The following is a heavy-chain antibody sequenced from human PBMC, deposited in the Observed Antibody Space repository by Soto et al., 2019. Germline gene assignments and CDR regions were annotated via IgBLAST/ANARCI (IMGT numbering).Heavy chain of an antibody. CDR1: GGSIRTPDW. V-gene: IGHV4-4*02. Sequence: PSETLSLTCTVSGGSIRTPDWWSCVRQTPENGLEWIGEIYHSGTPNYNPSLKSPVSMSLDKSNNHVSLNLYSVTAADPAVYYCGRVTSVLGSERAYVGRWFDPWGQGTLVTVSS. CDR3: GRVTSVLGSERAYVGRWFDP. CDR2: IYHSGTP. J-gene: IGHJ5*02. D-gene: IGHD5-12*01.